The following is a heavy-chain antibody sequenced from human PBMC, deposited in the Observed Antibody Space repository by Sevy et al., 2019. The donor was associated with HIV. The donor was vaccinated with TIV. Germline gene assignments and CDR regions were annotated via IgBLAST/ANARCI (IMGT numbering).Heavy chain of an antibody. V-gene: IGHV3-9*01. J-gene: IGHJ4*01. D-gene: IGHD5-18*01. Sequence: GGSLRLSCAASGFTFDDYALHWVRQAPGKGLEWVSGIGSNSGFVGYAESVKGRFTISRVNAKNSLYLQMNSLRDEDAALYYCVKDRGTAMVHGLDYWGHGTLVTVSS. CDR3: VKDRGTAMVHGLDY. CDR2: IGSNSGFV. CDR1: GFTFDDYA.